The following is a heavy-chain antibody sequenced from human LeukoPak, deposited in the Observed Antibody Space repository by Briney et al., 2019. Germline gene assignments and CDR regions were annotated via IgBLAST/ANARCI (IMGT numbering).Heavy chain of an antibody. CDR3: ARVLSGRGSLYDYYYYMDV. CDR2: TYSNGRS. Sequence: GGSLRLSCAASGFTVSSNYMSWVRQAPGKGLEWVSVTYSNGRSYYADSVKGRFTISRDISKNTLYLQMNSLRAEDTAVYYCARVLSGRGSLYDYYYYMDVWGKGTTVTISS. J-gene: IGHJ6*03. CDR1: GFTVSSNY. V-gene: IGHV3-53*01. D-gene: IGHD3-10*01.